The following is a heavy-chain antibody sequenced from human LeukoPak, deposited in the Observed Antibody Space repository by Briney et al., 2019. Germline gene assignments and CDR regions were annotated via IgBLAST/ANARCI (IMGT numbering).Heavy chain of an antibody. V-gene: IGHV3-21*01. J-gene: IGHJ4*02. CDR1: GFTFSVYV. CDR3: ARDVDIVATIPTHFDY. Sequence: GGSLRLSCAASGFTFSVYVMSWVRQAPGKGLEWVSSISSSSSYIYYADSVKGRFTISRDNAKNSLYLQMNSLRAEDTAVYYCARDVDIVATIPTHFDYWGQGTLVTVSS. D-gene: IGHD5-12*01. CDR2: ISSSSSYI.